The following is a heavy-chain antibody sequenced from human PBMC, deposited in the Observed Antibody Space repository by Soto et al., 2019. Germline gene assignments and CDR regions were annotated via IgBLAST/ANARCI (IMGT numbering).Heavy chain of an antibody. CDR2: ISYDGSNK. J-gene: IGHJ1*01. D-gene: IGHD4-17*01. Sequence: QVQLVESGGGVVQPGRSQRLSCAASGFTFSSYGMHWVRQAPGKGLEWVAVISYDGSNKYYADSVKGRFTISRDNSKNTLYLQMNSLRAEDTAVYYCTISYGDYAPFQHWGQGTLVTVSS. V-gene: IGHV3-30*03. CDR3: TISYGDYAPFQH. CDR1: GFTFSSYG.